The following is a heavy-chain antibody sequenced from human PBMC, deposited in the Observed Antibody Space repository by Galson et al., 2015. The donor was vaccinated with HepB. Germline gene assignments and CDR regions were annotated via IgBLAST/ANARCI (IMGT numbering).Heavy chain of an antibody. CDR3: AGEGRWLPY. D-gene: IGHD5-24*01. V-gene: IGHV3-30-3*01. Sequence: SLRLSCAASGFTFSSYAMHWVRQAPGKGLEWVAVISYDGSNKYYADSVKGRFTISRDNSKNTLYLQMNSLRAEDTAVYYCAGEGRWLPYWGQGTLVTVSS. J-gene: IGHJ4*02. CDR2: ISYDGSNK. CDR1: GFTFSSYA.